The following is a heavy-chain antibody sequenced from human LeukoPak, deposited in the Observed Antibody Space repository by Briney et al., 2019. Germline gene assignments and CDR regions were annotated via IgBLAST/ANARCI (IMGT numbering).Heavy chain of an antibody. CDR1: GGSISSYY. Sequence: SETLSLTCTVSGGSISSYYWNWIRQPPGKGLEWIGFIYYSGSTNYNPSLKSRVTISVDTSKNQFSLKLSSVTAADTAVYDCARNSEQLGSYYFDYWGQGTLVTVSS. CDR3: ARNSEQLGSYYFDY. J-gene: IGHJ4*02. CDR2: IYYSGST. D-gene: IGHD6-13*01. V-gene: IGHV4-59*01.